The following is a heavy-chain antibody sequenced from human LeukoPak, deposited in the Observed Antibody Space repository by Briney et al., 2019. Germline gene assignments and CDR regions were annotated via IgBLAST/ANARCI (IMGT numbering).Heavy chain of an antibody. V-gene: IGHV4-31*03. CDR1: GGSISSGSYY. J-gene: IGHJ4*02. Sequence: SETLSLTCTVSGGSISSGSYYWSWIRQHPGKGLEWIGYIYYSGSTYYNPSLKSRVTISVDTSKNQFSLKLSSVTAADTAVYYCARASPYGDYTDYWGQGTLVTVSS. CDR3: ARASPYGDYTDY. D-gene: IGHD4-17*01. CDR2: IYYSGST.